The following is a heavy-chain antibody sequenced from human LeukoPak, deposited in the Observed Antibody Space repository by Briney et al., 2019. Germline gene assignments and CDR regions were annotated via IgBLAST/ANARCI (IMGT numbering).Heavy chain of an antibody. CDR2: ISGSGDST. J-gene: IGHJ4*02. V-gene: IGHV3-23*01. Sequence: PGVSLRLSCAASGFTFSSYAMSWVRQAPGKGLEWVSAISGSGDSTHYADSVKGRFTISRDNSKNTLYLQMNSLRAEDTAVYYSAKDFKFGSAAMAYFDYWGQGTLVTVSS. D-gene: IGHD5-18*01. CDR3: AKDFKFGSAAMAYFDY. CDR1: GFTFSSYA.